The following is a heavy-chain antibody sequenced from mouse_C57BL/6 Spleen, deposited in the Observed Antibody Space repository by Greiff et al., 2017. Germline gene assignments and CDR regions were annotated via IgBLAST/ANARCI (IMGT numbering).Heavy chain of an antibody. Sequence: EVKLMESGGGLVQSGRSLRLSCATSGFTFSDFYMEWVRQAPGKGLEWIAASRNKANDYTTEYSASVKGRFIVSRDTSQSILYLQMNALRAEDTAIYYCARDADWSGYAMDYWGQGTSVTVSS. CDR3: ARDADWSGYAMDY. V-gene: IGHV7-1*01. CDR2: SRNKANDYTT. D-gene: IGHD3-1*01. J-gene: IGHJ4*01. CDR1: GFTFSDFY.